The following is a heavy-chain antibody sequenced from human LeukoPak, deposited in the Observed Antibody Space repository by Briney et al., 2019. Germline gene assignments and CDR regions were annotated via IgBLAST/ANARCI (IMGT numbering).Heavy chain of an antibody. D-gene: IGHD2-15*01. CDR2: INPSGGIT. J-gene: IGHJ4*02. V-gene: IGHV1-46*01. CDR1: GYAFTSYY. CDR3: ASGYCSGGSCYSPSDY. Sequence: ASVKVSCKASGYAFTSYYMHWVRQAPGQGLEWIGLINPSGGITDYAQKFQGRVTMTRDMFTSTVYMELSSLRSEDTAVYYCASGYCSGGSCYSPSDYWGQGTLVTVSS.